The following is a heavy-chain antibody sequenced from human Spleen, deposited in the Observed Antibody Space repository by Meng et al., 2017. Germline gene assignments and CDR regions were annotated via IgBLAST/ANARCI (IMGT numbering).Heavy chain of an antibody. V-gene: IGHV4-39*07. CDR2: INHSGST. CDR1: GGSISSSNYY. D-gene: IGHD3-10*01. CDR3: ARGGNYYGSGSCDY. Sequence: SETLSLTCTVSGGSISSSNYYWSWIRQPPGKGLEWIGEINHSGSTNYNPSLKSRVTISVDTSKNQFSLKLSSVTAADTAVYYCARGGNYYGSGSCDYWGQGTLVTVSS. J-gene: IGHJ4*02.